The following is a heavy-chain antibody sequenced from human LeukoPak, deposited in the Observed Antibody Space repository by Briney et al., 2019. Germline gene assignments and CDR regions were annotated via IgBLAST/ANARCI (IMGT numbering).Heavy chain of an antibody. D-gene: IGHD1-1*01. CDR1: GGSISSYY. V-gene: IGHV4-39*01. J-gene: IGHJ5*02. CDR2: IHYSGST. Sequence: PSETLSLTCTVSGGSISSYYWSWIRQPPGKGLEWIASIHYSGSTYYNPSLKSRVTISVDTSKNQFSLKMSSVTAADTAAYYCARRDTTGRIGRFDPWGQGTLVTVSA. CDR3: ARRDTTGRIGRFDP.